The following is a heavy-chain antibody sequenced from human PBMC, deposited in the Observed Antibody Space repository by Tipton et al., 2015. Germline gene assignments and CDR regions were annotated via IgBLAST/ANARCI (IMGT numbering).Heavy chain of an antibody. D-gene: IGHD3/OR15-3a*01. J-gene: IGHJ3*02. V-gene: IGHV3-20*01. CDR3: ARGGWTRPFDI. CDR2: VNWNGASE. Sequence: SLRLSCAASGFTFSDYWMTWVRQAPGKGLEWVSEVNWNGASEGYADSVRGRFTISRDNAKNSLYLQMNSLRPEDTALYHCARGGWTRPFDIWGQGTMVSVSS. CDR1: GFTFSDYW.